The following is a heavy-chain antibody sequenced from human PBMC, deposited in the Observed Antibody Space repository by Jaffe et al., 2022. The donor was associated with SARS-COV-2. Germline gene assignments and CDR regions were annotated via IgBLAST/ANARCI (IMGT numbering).Heavy chain of an antibody. CDR3: ARDLSYGDYYYYGMDV. Sequence: QVQLVESGGGVVQPGRSLRLSCAASGFTFSSYGMHWVRQAPGKGLEWVAVIWYDGSNKYYADSVKGRFTISRDNSKNTLYLQMNSLRAEDTAVYYCARDLSYGDYYYYGMDVWGQGTTVTVSS. CDR2: IWYDGSNK. CDR1: GFTFSSYG. D-gene: IGHD4-17*01. J-gene: IGHJ6*02. V-gene: IGHV3-33*01.